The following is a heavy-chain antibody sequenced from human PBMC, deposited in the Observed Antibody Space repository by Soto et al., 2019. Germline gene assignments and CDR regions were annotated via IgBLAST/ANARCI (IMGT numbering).Heavy chain of an antibody. D-gene: IGHD1-26*01. CDR2: IYHRRSN. V-gene: IGHV4-30-2*01. CDR1: RGSFSSGGFA. Sequence: KPSYSLSLTCAVSRGSFSSGGFAWCWIRQPTGKDLEWIGYIYHRRSNYYKPSLKSRVNISEDRSKNQFSLKLSFVTAADTAVYYCARSGDYSSGRYFDYWGQGMLVTVSS. CDR3: ARSGDYSSGRYFDY. J-gene: IGHJ4*02.